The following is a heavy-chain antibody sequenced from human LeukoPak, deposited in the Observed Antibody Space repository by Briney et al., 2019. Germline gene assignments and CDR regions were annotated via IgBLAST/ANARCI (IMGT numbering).Heavy chain of an antibody. CDR1: GGSFSSYY. CDR3: SRQSYCSGGSCPLQGAFDI. CDR2: IYYSGST. V-gene: IGHV4-59*08. D-gene: IGHD2-15*01. J-gene: IGHJ3*02. Sequence: SETLSLTCTVSGGSFSSYYWSWIRQPPGKGLEWIGYIYYSGSTNYNPSLKSRVTISVDTSKNQFSLKLSSVTAADTAVYYCSRQSYCSGGSCPLQGAFDIWGQGTMVTVSS.